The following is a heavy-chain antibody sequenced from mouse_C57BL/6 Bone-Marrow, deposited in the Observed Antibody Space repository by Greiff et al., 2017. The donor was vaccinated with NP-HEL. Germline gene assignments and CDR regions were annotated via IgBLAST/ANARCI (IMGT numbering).Heavy chain of an antibody. CDR2: INYDGSST. CDR3: ARAISYYGNNEGDYFDY. V-gene: IGHV5-16*01. Sequence: DVMLVESEGGLVQPGSSMKLSCTASGFTFSDYYMAWVRQVPEKGLEWVANINYDGSSTYYLDSLKSRFIISRDNAKNILYLQRSSLKSENTATYDCARAISYYGNNEGDYFDYWGQGTTLTVSS. CDR1: GFTFSDYY. D-gene: IGHD2-1*01. J-gene: IGHJ2*01.